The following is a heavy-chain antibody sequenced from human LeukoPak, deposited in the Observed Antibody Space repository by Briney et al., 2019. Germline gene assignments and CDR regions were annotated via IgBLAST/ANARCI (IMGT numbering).Heavy chain of an antibody. CDR1: GGSISSSSYY. CDR2: IYYSGST. J-gene: IGHJ4*02. V-gene: IGHV4-39*06. D-gene: IGHD3-22*01. CDR3: AREGAMYDSSGYNVGDYFDY. Sequence: PSETLSLTCTVSGGSISSSSYYWGWIRQPPGKGLEWIGSIYYSGSTYYNPSLKSRVTISVDTSKNQFKLRSVTAADTAVYYCAREGAMYDSSGYNVGDYFDYWGQGTLVTVSS.